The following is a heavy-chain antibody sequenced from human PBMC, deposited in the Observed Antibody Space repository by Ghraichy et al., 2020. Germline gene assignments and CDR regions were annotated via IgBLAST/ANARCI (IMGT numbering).Heavy chain of an antibody. CDR1: GASFGRDY. CDR2: ISQTGNT. D-gene: IGHD3-3*01. Sequence: SETLSLTCAVYGASFGRDYWSWVRQPPGKGLEWIGEISQTGNTNYNPSLESRVTISLYTSQNQFSLKLTSVTAADTAVYYCARSLFGYFGLDVWGQGTTVTVSS. CDR3: ARSLFGYFGLDV. J-gene: IGHJ6*02. V-gene: IGHV4-34*01.